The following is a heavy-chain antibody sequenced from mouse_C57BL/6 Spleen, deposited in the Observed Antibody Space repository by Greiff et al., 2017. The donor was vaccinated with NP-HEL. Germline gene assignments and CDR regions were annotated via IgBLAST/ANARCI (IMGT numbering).Heavy chain of an antibody. D-gene: IGHD1-1*01. CDR2: IHPNSGST. CDR1: GYTFTSYW. Sequence: QVQLQQPGAELVKPGASVKLSCKASGYTFTSYWMHWVKQRPGQGLEWIGMIHPNSGSTNYNAKFKSKATLTVDKSSSTAYMQLSSLTSEDSAVFYSARPYGSGYGCAMGYWGGGNAVSVSS. V-gene: IGHV1-64*01. J-gene: IGHJ4*01. CDR3: ARPYGSGYGCAMGY.